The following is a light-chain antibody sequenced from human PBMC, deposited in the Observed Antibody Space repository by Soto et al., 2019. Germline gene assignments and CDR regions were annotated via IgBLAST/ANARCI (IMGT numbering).Light chain of an antibody. J-gene: IGKJ2*01. CDR3: MQATYWRYT. CDR2: KIS. CDR1: QSLVDSDGNTY. V-gene: IGKV2-30*01. Sequence: DVVMTQSPLSLPVTFGQPASISCRSSQSLVDSDGNTYLNWFHQRPGQSPRRLIYKISNRDSGVPDRFSGSGSGSDFTMKSSRVDTEDVVGVYFGMQATYWRYTFGQGTKLVIK.